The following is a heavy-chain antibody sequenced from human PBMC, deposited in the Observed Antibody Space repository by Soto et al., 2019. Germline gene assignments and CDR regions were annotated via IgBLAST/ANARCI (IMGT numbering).Heavy chain of an antibody. Sequence: SETLCLTCTVTGGSISSYYWSWIRQPPGKGLEWIGYIYYSGSTNYNPSLKSRVTISVDTSKNQFSLKLSSVTAADTAVYYCASLWNYYDSSGTDYWGQGTLVTVS. D-gene: IGHD3-22*01. CDR2: IYYSGST. CDR3: ASLWNYYDSSGTDY. CDR1: GGSISSYY. J-gene: IGHJ4*02. V-gene: IGHV4-59*08.